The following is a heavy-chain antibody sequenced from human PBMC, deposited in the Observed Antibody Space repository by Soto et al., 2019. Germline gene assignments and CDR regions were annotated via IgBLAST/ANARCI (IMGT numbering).Heavy chain of an antibody. V-gene: IGHV1-69*13. CDR2: IIPIFGTA. CDR1: GGTFSSYA. J-gene: IGHJ3*02. Sequence: SVKVSCKASGGTFSSYAISWVRQAPGQGLEWMGGIIPIFGTANYAQKFQGRVTITADESTSTAYMELSSLRSEDTAVYYCARDRAAPYDAFDIWGQGTMVTVSS. CDR3: ARDRAAPYDAFDI. D-gene: IGHD2-15*01.